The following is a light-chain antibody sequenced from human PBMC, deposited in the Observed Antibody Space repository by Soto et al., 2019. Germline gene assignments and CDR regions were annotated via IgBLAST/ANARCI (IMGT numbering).Light chain of an antibody. CDR2: DVN. V-gene: IGLV2-14*03. CDR1: SSDVGAYNY. CDR3: ISYTSSSTYV. Sequence: QSVLTQPASVSGSPGQSIAISCTGTSSDVGAYNYVSWHQHHPGKVPKLMIYDVNSRPSGVSNRFSGSKSGNTASLTISGLQAEDEADYYCISYTSSSTYVFGTGTKVTVL. J-gene: IGLJ1*01.